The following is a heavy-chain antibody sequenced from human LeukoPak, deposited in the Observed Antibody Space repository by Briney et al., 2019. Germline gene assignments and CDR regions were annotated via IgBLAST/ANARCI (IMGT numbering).Heavy chain of an antibody. Sequence: GALRLSCASSGFTFSSYWMNWVREAPGKELEWVANIKQDGSEKYYVDSVKGRFTISRDNAKNSLYLQMNSLRAEDTAVYYCTRAYDSSGYYLSCYFDYWGQGTLVTVSS. CDR1: GFTFSSYW. J-gene: IGHJ4*02. V-gene: IGHV3-7*01. CDR3: TRAYDSSGYYLSCYFDY. D-gene: IGHD3-22*01. CDR2: IKQDGSEK.